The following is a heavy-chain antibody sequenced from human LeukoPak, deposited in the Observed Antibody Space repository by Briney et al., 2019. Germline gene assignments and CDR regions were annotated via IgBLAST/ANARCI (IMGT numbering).Heavy chain of an antibody. D-gene: IGHD3-3*01. J-gene: IGHJ6*02. Sequence: GGSLRLSCAASGFTLSSYAMSWVRQAPGKGLEWVSAISGRGGSTYYADSVKGRFTISRDNSKNTLYLQMNSLRAEDTAVYYCAKGASYDFWSGYYTAGYYYYGMDVWGQGTTVTVSS. V-gene: IGHV3-23*01. CDR2: ISGRGGST. CDR3: AKGASYDFWSGYYTAGYYYYGMDV. CDR1: GFTLSSYA.